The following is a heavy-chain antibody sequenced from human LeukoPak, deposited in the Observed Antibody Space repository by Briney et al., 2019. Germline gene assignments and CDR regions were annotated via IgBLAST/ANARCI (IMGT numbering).Heavy chain of an antibody. D-gene: IGHD3-22*01. CDR1: GGSISSYY. CDR3: ARARYYYDSSGYPYYFDY. Sequence: SETLSLTCTVSGGSISSYYWSWIRQPPGKGLEWIGYIYYSGSTNYNPSLKSRVTISVDTSKNQFSLKLSSVTAADTAVYYCARARYYYDSSGYPYYFDYWGQGTLVTVPS. V-gene: IGHV4-59*01. J-gene: IGHJ4*02. CDR2: IYYSGST.